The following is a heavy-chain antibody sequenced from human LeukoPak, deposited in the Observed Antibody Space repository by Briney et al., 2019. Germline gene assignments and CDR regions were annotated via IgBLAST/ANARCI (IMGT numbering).Heavy chain of an antibody. Sequence: KTGESLKISCKGSGYTFTAYWIGWVRQKPGKGPEFMGMIYPGDSDTRYNPSFQGQVTMSADKSINTAYLQWRSLQASDTATYYCARYSSSSFHYWGQGTLVTASS. J-gene: IGHJ4*02. CDR3: ARYSSSSFHY. D-gene: IGHD4-11*01. V-gene: IGHV5-51*03. CDR2: IYPGDSDT. CDR1: GYTFTAYW.